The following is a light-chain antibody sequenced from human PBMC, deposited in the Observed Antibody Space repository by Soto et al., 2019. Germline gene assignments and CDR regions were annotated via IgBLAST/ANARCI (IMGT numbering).Light chain of an antibody. J-gene: IGKJ2*01. V-gene: IGKV2-28*01. Sequence: DIVMTQFPLSLPVTPGEPASISCRSSQSLLLSNGYNSLDWYLQKPGQSPQLLLYFASNRASGVPDRFSGSGSGTDFTLKISRVEADDVGVYYCLQAKQPPYTFGQGTKLEIK. CDR1: QSLLLSNGYNS. CDR2: FAS. CDR3: LQAKQPPYT.